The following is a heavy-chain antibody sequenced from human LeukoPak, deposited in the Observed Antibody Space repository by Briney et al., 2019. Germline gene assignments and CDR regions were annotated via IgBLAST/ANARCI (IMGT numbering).Heavy chain of an antibody. D-gene: IGHD6-13*01. J-gene: IGHJ5*01. CDR3: ASERPSSSWYDF. CDR2: IKGDGGEK. Sequence: GGSLRLSCAASGFTFSSSWMSWVRQAPGKGLEWVANIKGDGGEKYYVHSVKGRFTISRDNAKDSLYLQMDSLRAEDTALYYCASERPSSSWYDFWGQGTLVTVSS. CDR1: GFTFSSSW. V-gene: IGHV3-7*01.